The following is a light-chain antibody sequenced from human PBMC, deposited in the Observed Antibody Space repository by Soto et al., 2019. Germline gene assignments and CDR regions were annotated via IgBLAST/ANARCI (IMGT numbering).Light chain of an antibody. CDR3: QQNYYTPQT. Sequence: DIQMTQSPSSLSASVGDRVTITCRASQSVSNYVNWYQQKPGKAPKLLMYSASRLQSGVPSRFSGSGSGTDFTLTISSLQPEDFVTYYCQQNYYTPQTFGQGTMVDI. CDR2: SAS. CDR1: QSVSNY. V-gene: IGKV1-39*01. J-gene: IGKJ1*01.